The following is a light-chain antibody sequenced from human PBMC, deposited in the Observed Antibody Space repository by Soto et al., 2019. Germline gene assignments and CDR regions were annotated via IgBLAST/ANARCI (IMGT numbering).Light chain of an antibody. J-gene: IGLJ3*02. Sequence: QSVLTQPASVSGSPGQSITISCTGTSSDVGSYNLVSWYQQHPGKAPKLMIYEGSKRPSGVSNRFSCSKSGNTASLTISGLQAEDEADYYCCSYAGSSTSWVFGGGTKLTVL. CDR3: CSYAGSSTSWV. CDR2: EGS. CDR1: SSDVGSYNL. V-gene: IGLV2-23*01.